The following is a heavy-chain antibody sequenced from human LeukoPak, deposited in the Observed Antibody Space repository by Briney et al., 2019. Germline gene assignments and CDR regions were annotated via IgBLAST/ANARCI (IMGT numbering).Heavy chain of an antibody. Sequence: KPSETLSLTCAVSGYSISSGYFWGWIRQPPGKGLEWIGSIYHSGSTYYNLSLKSRVTISLNTSRNQFSLKLSSVTAADTAVYYCATNYGSGSYYILVYWGQGTLVTVSS. CDR2: IYHSGST. V-gene: IGHV4-38-2*01. CDR3: ATNYGSGSYYILVY. D-gene: IGHD3-10*01. J-gene: IGHJ4*02. CDR1: GYSISSGYF.